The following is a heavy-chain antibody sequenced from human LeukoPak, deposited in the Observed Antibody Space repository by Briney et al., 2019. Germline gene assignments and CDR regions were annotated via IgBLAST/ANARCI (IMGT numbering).Heavy chain of an antibody. D-gene: IGHD3-3*01. J-gene: IGHJ6*02. CDR1: GYTFITYG. V-gene: IGHV1-18*01. CDR3: GRFFGVNNYQYNGVDV. Sequence: VASVKVSCKASGYTFITYGISWVRQAPGQGLQLMGWISAYNGDTKYARRLQGRVTMTTDTATSTAYMELRSLRSDDTAVYYCGRFFGVNNYQYNGVDVWGQGTTVTVSS. CDR2: ISAYNGDT.